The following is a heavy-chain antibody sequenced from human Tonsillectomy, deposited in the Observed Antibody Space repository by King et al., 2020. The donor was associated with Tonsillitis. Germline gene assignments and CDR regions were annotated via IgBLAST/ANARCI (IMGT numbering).Heavy chain of an antibody. CDR2: SYPGVSDT. CDR3: ARPAGYCSSTSAGCYFEY. Sequence: VQLVESGAEVKKPGESLKISCKGSGYSFTSYWIGLVRQMPGKGLEWMGISYPGVSDTRYSPFFQGLVTFSADKSISTAYLQWSSPKASDTAMYYCARPAGYCSSTSAGCYFEYWGQGTLVTVSS. V-gene: IGHV5-51*01. D-gene: IGHD2-2*01. CDR1: GYSFTSYW. J-gene: IGHJ4*02.